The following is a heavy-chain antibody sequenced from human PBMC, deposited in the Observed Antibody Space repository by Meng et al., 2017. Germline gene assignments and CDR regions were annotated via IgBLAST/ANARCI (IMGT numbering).Heavy chain of an antibody. CDR1: GFTFRSAV. D-gene: IGHD3-10*01. J-gene: IGHJ4*02. Sequence: QVQLVEGGAGVGRRGVSLSTAGAASGFTFRSAVMHWVRQAPDKGLWWVAVKWYDGSNKSSAASVKGRFNISRDNSKTTLYLQMNSLRAEDTAVYYCPRSFTMALGLDYWGQGTLVTVSS. V-gene: IGHV3-33*01. CDR3: PRSFTMALGLDY. CDR2: KWYDGSNK.